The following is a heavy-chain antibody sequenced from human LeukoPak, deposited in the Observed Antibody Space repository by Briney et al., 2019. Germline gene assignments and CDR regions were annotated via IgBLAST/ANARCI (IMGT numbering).Heavy chain of an antibody. CDR2: INASGTT. D-gene: IGHD5-12*01. CDR1: GGSISDYY. V-gene: IGHV4-4*07. Sequence: YPSETLSLTCSVSGGSISDYYWTWIRQPAGKGLEWIGRINASGTTRYNPSLKSRLAMSVDTSKNQFSLKLTSVTAADTAVYFCTRGLAAAYDYNWFDSWGQGTLVTVSS. J-gene: IGHJ5*01. CDR3: TRGLAAAYDYNWFDS.